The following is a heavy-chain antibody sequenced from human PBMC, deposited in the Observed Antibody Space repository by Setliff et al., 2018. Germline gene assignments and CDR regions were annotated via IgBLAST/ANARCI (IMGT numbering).Heavy chain of an antibody. CDR3: STANYYYDSSGYPSFLYYLDY. D-gene: IGHD3-22*01. CDR1: GFTFSDAW. CDR2: IKSKADGGTA. V-gene: IGHV3-15*01. Sequence: GGSLRLSCAASGFTFSDAWMNWVRQAPGKGLEWVGRIKSKADGGTADFAAPVKGRFTISRDDSKNTLYLQMNSLKTEDTAVYYCSTANYYYDSSGYPSFLYYLDYWGQGTLVTVSS. J-gene: IGHJ4*02.